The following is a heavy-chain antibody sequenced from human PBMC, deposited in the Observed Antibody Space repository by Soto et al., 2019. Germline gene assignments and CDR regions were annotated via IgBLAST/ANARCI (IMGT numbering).Heavy chain of an antibody. Sequence: SLRLSCAASGFTFSSYAMSWVRQAPGKGLEWVSAISGSGGSTYYADSVKGRFTISRDNSKNTLYLQMNSLRAEDTAVNYCAKPPRYCSGGSCYRYYFDYWGQGTLVTVSS. CDR1: GFTFSSYA. V-gene: IGHV3-23*01. D-gene: IGHD2-15*01. CDR2: ISGSGGST. J-gene: IGHJ4*02. CDR3: AKPPRYCSGGSCYRYYFDY.